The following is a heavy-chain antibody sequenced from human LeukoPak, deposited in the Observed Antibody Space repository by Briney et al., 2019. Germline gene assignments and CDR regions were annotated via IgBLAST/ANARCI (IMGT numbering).Heavy chain of an antibody. CDR2: MNPNSGNT. CDR3: ARDLTAAGGDNWFDP. D-gene: IGHD2-2*01. CDR1: GYTFSTYD. V-gene: IGHV1-8*03. Sequence: ASVKVSCKASGYTFSTYDINWVRQAIGQGLEWMGWMNPNSGNTGYAQKFQGRVTITRNTSTSTAYMELSSLRSEDTAVYYCARDLTAAGGDNWFDPWGQGTLVTVSS. J-gene: IGHJ5*02.